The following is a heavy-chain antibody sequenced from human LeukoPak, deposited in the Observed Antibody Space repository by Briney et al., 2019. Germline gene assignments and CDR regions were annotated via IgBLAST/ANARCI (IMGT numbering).Heavy chain of an antibody. V-gene: IGHV4-34*01. CDR3: ARVGYRYPMNDWSRTALGAYPTKYYYYMDV. J-gene: IGHJ6*03. D-gene: IGHD5-18*01. Sequence: SETLSLTCAVCGGSFSDYSWTWIRQPPGKGLEWIGERNQSGGTNHNPSLMRRVIMSVDTSKNQISLKVNSVTASDTAHYYRARVGYRYPMNDWSRTALGAYPTKYYYYMDVWGKGTTVTVSS. CDR2: RNQSGGT. CDR1: GGSFSDYS.